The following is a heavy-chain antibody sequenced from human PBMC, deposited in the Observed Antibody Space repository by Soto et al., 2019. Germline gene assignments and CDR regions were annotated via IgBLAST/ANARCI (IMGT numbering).Heavy chain of an antibody. CDR1: GGSISSGDYY. CDR3: ATSNWFDP. V-gene: IGHV4-31*03. Sequence: SETLSLTCTVSGGSISSGDYYWSWIRQHPGKGLEWIGYIYYSGSTYHNPSLKNRVTMSVDTSKNQFSLKLNSMTAEETAVYYCATSNWFDPWGQGTLVTVSS. J-gene: IGHJ5*02. CDR2: IYYSGST.